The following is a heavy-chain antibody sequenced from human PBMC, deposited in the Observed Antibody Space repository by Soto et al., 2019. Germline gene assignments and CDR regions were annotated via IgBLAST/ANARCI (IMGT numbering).Heavy chain of an antibody. J-gene: IGHJ6*02. CDR3: AKDLQSYGDYDYYCYGMDV. CDR1: GFTFSTYG. CDR2: ISYDGTNK. V-gene: IGHV3-30*18. D-gene: IGHD4-17*01. Sequence: QVQLVESGGGEVQPGRSLTISCAASGFTFSTYGMHWVRQTPGKGLEWVAGISYDGTNKFYSYSVKGRFTISRDTFKNTLTLQMNSLRADDTAVYSCAKDLQSYGDYDYYCYGMDVWGLGTRVTVSS.